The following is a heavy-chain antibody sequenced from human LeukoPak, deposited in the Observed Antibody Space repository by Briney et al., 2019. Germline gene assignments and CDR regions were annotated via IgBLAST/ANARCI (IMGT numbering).Heavy chain of an antibody. CDR3: AKGPQSTYYYYMDV. J-gene: IGHJ6*03. V-gene: IGHV3-23*01. CDR2: ISGSGGST. Sequence: PGGSLRLSCAASGFTFSSYGMSRARQAPGKGLEWVSGISGSGGSTYYADSVKGRFTISRDNSKNTLYLQMNSLRAEDTAVYYCAKGPQSTYYYYMDVWGKGTTVTVSS. CDR1: GFTFSSYG. D-gene: IGHD2-2*01.